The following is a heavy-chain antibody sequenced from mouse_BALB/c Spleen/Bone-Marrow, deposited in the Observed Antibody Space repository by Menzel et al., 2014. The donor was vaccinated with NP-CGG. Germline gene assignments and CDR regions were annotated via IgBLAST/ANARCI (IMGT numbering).Heavy chain of an antibody. CDR1: GYTFTDYA. J-gene: IGHJ4*01. V-gene: IGHV1S137*01. CDR3: ARGYSNNYAMDY. Sequence: VQLQQSGAELVRPGVSVKISCKGSGYTFTDYAMHWVKQSHAESLEWIGVINTYFGDISYNQKFKVKATIAVDKTSRTVYMEPARLTAEDSAIYYCARGYSNNYAMDYWGQGTSVTVSS. CDR2: INTYFGDI. D-gene: IGHD2-5*01.